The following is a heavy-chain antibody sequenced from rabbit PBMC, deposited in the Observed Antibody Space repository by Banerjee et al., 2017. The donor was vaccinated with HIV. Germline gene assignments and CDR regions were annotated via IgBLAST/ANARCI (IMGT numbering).Heavy chain of an antibody. CDR1: GFSFSSSYY. CDR2: IYTGSSGST. CDR3: ARGLYVGITVYGYGTCLNL. J-gene: IGHJ4*01. V-gene: IGHV1S40*01. D-gene: IGHD6-1*01. Sequence: QSLEESGGDLVKPGASLTLTCTASGFSFSSSYYMCWVRQAPGKGLEWIACIYTGSSGSTYSASWAKGRFTISKSSSTTVSLQMTSLIAGVWAMYFGARGLYVGITVYGYGTCLNLCGQGTLVTVS.